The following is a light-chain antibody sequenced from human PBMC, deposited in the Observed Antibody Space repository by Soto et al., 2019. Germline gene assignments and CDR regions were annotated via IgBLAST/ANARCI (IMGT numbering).Light chain of an antibody. CDR3: QQYNNWPPR. Sequence: EIVMTQSPATLSVSPGERATLSCRASQSVSSNLAGYQQKPGQAPRLLIYGASTRATGIPDRFSGSGSGTDFTLTISSLQYEDFAVYYCQQYNNWPPRFGQGTKLEIK. J-gene: IGKJ2*03. V-gene: IGKV3-15*01. CDR2: GAS. CDR1: QSVSSN.